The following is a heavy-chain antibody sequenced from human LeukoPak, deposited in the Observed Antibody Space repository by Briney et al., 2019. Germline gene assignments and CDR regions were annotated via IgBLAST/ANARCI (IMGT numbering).Heavy chain of an antibody. Sequence: ASVKVSCKASGYTFTGYYMHWVRQAPGQGLEWMGWINPNSGGTNYAQKFQGRVTMTRDTSISTAYMELSRLRSDDTAVYYCARDKSDYGDYASFDYWGQGTLVTVSS. CDR3: ARDKSDYGDYASFDY. D-gene: IGHD4-17*01. CDR1: GYTFTGYY. J-gene: IGHJ4*02. V-gene: IGHV1-2*02. CDR2: INPNSGGT.